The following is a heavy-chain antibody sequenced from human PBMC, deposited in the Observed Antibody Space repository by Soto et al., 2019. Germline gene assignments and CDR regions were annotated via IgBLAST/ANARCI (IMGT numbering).Heavy chain of an antibody. CDR2: IKQDGSEK. D-gene: IGHD6-13*01. V-gene: IGHV3-7*01. CDR1: GFTLSTYW. J-gene: IGHJ4*02. CDR3: GTADRGTAAGGTVQ. Sequence: EVQVVESGGGLVQPGGTLRLSCAASGFTLSTYWMTWVRQAPGKGLGWVANIKQDGSEKYYVDSVKGRFTVSRDNAKNPLYLPMNRLRTEDSAVYYCGTADRGTAAGGTVQWGQGTLVTVSS.